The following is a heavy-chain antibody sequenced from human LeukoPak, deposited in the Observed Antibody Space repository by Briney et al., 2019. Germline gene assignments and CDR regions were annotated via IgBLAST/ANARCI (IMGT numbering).Heavy chain of an antibody. CDR2: ISYDGSNK. J-gene: IGHJ4*02. V-gene: IGHV3-30*03. CDR1: GFTFSSYG. CDR3: VRSWSVLRFLEWLSPFDY. D-gene: IGHD3-3*01. Sequence: GGSLRLSCAASGFTFSSYGMHWVRQAPGKGLEWVAVISYDGSNKYYADSVKGRFTISRDNAKNSLYLQMYSLRAEDTAVYYCVRSWSVLRFLEWLSPFDYWGQGTLVTVSS.